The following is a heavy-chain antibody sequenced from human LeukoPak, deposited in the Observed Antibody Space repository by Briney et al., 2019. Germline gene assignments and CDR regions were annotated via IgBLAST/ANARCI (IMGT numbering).Heavy chain of an antibody. J-gene: IGHJ6*02. CDR3: ARGAEQQLVRHAPPSYGMDV. V-gene: IGHV1-8*01. Sequence: ASVKVSCKASGYTFTSYDINWVRQATGQGLEWMGWMNPNSGNTSYAQKFQGRFTMTRNTSISTAYMELSSLRSEDTAVYYCARGAEQQLVRHAPPSYGMDVWGQGTTVTVSS. CDR2: MNPNSGNT. D-gene: IGHD6-13*01. CDR1: GYTFTSYD.